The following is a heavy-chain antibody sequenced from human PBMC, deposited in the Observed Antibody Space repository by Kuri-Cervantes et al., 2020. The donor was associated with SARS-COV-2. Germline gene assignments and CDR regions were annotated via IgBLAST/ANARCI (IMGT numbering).Heavy chain of an antibody. CDR3: ARDWAYVDPGYFDY. D-gene: IGHD3-10*01. CDR1: GGTFSSYA. Sequence: ASVKVSCKASGGTFSSYAISWVRQAPGQGLEWMGIINPSGGSTSYAQKFQGRVTMTRDTSTSTVYMELSRLRSDDTAVYYCARDWAYVDPGYFDYWGQGTLVTVSS. CDR2: INPSGGST. V-gene: IGHV1-46*01. J-gene: IGHJ4*02.